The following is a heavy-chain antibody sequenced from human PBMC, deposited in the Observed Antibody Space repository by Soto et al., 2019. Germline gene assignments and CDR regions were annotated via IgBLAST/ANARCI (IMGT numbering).Heavy chain of an antibody. D-gene: IGHD3-22*01. J-gene: IGHJ4*02. V-gene: IGHV1-18*01. CDR2: ISAYNGNT. CDR3: ARLSLNYYDSSGYYRRFDY. CDR1: GYTFTSYG. Sequence: ASVKVSCKASGYTFTSYGISWVRQAPGQGLEWMGWISAYNGNTNYAQKLQGRVTMTTDTSTSTAYMELRSLRSDDTAVYYCARLSLNYYDSSGYYRRFDYWGQGTLVTVSS.